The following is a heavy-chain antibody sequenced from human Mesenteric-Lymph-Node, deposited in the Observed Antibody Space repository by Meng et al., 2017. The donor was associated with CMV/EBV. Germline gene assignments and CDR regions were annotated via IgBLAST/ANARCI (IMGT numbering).Heavy chain of an antibody. Sequence: SETLSLTCSVSGDSVSSDDYYWSWIRQPPGKGLEWIGYIYYSGSTYYNPSLKSRVSISVATSKNQFSLKLSSVTAADTAVYYCAREMATAMIGFDYWGQGTLVTSPQ. CDR3: AREMATAMIGFDY. J-gene: IGHJ4*02. CDR1: GDSVSSDDYY. D-gene: IGHD5-18*01. V-gene: IGHV4-30-4*08. CDR2: IYYSGST.